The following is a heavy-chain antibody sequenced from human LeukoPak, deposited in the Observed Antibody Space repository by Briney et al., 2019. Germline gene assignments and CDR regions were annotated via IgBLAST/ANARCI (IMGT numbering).Heavy chain of an antibody. V-gene: IGHV3-43*02. CDR1: GFTFDDYA. CDR2: ISGDGGST. D-gene: IGHD3-22*01. Sequence: GGSLRLSCAASGFTFDDYAMHWVRQAPGKGLEWVSLISGDGGSTYYADSVKGRFTISRDNSKNSLYLQMNSLRTEETALYYCAKGEDYYDSSIFDYWGQGTLVTVSS. CDR3: AKGEDYYDSSIFDY. J-gene: IGHJ4*02.